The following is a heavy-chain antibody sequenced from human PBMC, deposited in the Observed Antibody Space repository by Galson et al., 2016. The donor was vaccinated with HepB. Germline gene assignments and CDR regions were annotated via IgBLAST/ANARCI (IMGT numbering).Heavy chain of an antibody. CDR3: VRQPTYGYPFDY. V-gene: IGHV3-64D*08. J-gene: IGHJ4*02. CDR2: ISYNGGTT. D-gene: IGHD5-18*01. Sequence: SLRLSCAVSGFTFGNYAMSWVRQAPGKGLQYVAGISYNGGTTHYADSVKGRFTISRDHSTNTLYLQMSSLRVEDTSVYFCVRQPTYGYPFDYWGQGTLVTVSS. CDR1: GFTFGNYA.